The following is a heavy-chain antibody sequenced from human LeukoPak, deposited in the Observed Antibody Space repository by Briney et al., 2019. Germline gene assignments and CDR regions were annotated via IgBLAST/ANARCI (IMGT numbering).Heavy chain of an antibody. CDR3: ARDAYYDSSGYYLSGRAFDI. CDR2: ISGYNGNT. CDR1: GYTFTENG. V-gene: IGHV1-18*01. J-gene: IGHJ3*02. Sequence: ASVKVSCKASGYTFTENGIMWVRQAPGQGVEWVGWISGYNGNTNYAQNLQGRVTMTTDTSTSTAYMELRSLRSDDTAVYYCARDAYYDSSGYYLSGRAFDIWGQGTMVTVSS. D-gene: IGHD3-22*01.